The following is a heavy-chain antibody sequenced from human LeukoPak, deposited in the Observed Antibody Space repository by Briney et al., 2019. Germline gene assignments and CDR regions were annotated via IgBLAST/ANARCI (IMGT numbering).Heavy chain of an antibody. D-gene: IGHD6-19*01. V-gene: IGHV1-69*13. CDR3: ARDGWGGDTDVPDAFDI. Sequence: SVKVSCKASGGTFSSYAISWVRQAPGQGLEWMGGIIPIFGTANYAQKFQGRVTITADESTSTAYMELSSLRSEDTAVYYCARDGWGGDTDVPDAFDIWGQGTMVTVSS. J-gene: IGHJ3*02. CDR2: IIPIFGTA. CDR1: GGTFSSYA.